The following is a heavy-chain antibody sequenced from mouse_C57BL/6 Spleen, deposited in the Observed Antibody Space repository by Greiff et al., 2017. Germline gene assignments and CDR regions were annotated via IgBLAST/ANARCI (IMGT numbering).Heavy chain of an antibody. Sequence: VQLQQPGAELVKPGASVKLSCKASVYTFTSYWMHWVKQRPGQGLEWIGMIHPNSGSTNYNEKFKSKATLTVDKSSSTAYMQLSSLTSEDSAVYYVAREAYGLYAMDYCGQGTSVTVSS. V-gene: IGHV1-64*01. D-gene: IGHD1-1*01. J-gene: IGHJ4*01. CDR2: IHPNSGST. CDR1: VYTFTSYW. CDR3: AREAYGLYAMDY.